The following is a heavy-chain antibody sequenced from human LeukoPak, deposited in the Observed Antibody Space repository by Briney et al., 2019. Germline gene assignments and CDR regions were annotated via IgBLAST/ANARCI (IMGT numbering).Heavy chain of an antibody. Sequence: GRSLRLSCADSGFTFDDYSRQWVRQAPGKGLEWVSGISWNSGSAGYADSVKGRFSISRDSAKNSLYLQMNSLRTEDTALYYCAKDRTYSAYAALDYWGQGTLVTVSS. D-gene: IGHD5-12*01. V-gene: IGHV3-9*01. CDR2: ISWNSGSA. CDR3: AKDRTYSAYAALDY. J-gene: IGHJ4*02. CDR1: GFTFDDYS.